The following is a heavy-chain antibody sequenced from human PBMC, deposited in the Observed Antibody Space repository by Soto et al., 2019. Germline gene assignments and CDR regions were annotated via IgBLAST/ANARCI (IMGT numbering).Heavy chain of an antibody. J-gene: IGHJ4*02. CDR1: GFTVSSNY. Sequence: GGSLRLSCAASGFTVSSNYMSWVRQAPGKGLEWLSVIYTDDSTYYADSVKGRFTISRHNSKNTLYLQMNSLRAEDTAVYFFSCGASGSSGPLYWGQGTLVTVSA. V-gene: IGHV3-53*04. CDR2: IYTDDST. D-gene: IGHD3-22*01. CDR3: SCGASGSSGPLY.